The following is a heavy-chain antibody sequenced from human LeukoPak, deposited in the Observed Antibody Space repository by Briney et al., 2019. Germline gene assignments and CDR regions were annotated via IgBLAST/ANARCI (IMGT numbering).Heavy chain of an antibody. CDR2: IYYSGST. Sequence: PSETLSLTCTVSGGSISSYYWSWIRQPPGKGLEWIGSIYYSGSTYYNPSLKSRVTISVDTSKNQFSLKLSSVTAADTAVYYCARLWFGEFPDYWGQGTLVTVSS. D-gene: IGHD3-10*01. CDR3: ARLWFGEFPDY. CDR1: GGSISSYY. J-gene: IGHJ4*02. V-gene: IGHV4-59*05.